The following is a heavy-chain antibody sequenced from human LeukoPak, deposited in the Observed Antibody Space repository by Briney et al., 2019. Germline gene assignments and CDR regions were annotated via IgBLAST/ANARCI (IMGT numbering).Heavy chain of an antibody. CDR2: ISGTGSTI. CDR1: GFTFSAYS. Sequence: GGSLRLSCAASGFTFSAYSMNWVRQAPGKGLEWVSYISGTGSTIYYADSVKGRFTISRDNAKNSLYLQMNSLRDEDTAVYYCARWSYGMDVWGKGTTVTVSS. D-gene: IGHD3-3*01. J-gene: IGHJ6*04. CDR3: ARWSYGMDV. V-gene: IGHV3-48*02.